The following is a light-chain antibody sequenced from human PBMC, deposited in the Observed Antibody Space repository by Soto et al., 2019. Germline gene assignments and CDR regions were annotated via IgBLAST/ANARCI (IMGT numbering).Light chain of an antibody. CDR1: QNINSY. CDR3: QQSYNTPWT. CDR2: AES. J-gene: IGKJ1*01. V-gene: IGKV1-39*01. Sequence: DIQMTQSPSSLSASVGDRVTITCRASQNINSYLNWFQQTPGKVPKLLIYAESRLQSGVPSRFSGSGSGTDFTLTISSLQPEDFETYYCQQSYNTPWTFGQGTKVEIK.